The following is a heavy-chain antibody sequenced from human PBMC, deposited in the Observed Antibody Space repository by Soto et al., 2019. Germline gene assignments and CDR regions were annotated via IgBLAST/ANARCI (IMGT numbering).Heavy chain of an antibody. Sequence: EVQLVESGGGLVQPGGSLRLSCAASGFTFSSYSMNWVRQAPGKGLEWVSYISSTIYYADSVKGRFTISRDNAKNSLYLQMNSLRDEDTAVYYCAREGGSLNWFDPWGQGTLVTVSS. V-gene: IGHV3-48*02. J-gene: IGHJ5*02. CDR2: ISSTI. D-gene: IGHD1-26*01. CDR1: GFTFSSYS. CDR3: AREGGSLNWFDP.